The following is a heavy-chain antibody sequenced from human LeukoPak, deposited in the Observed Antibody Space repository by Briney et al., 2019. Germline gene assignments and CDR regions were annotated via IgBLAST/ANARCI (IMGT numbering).Heavy chain of an antibody. CDR1: GYTFTTYA. V-gene: IGHV1-3*01. D-gene: IGHD3-22*01. Sequence: ASVKVSCKASGYTFTTYAIHWVRQAPGQRLEWMGWINVGNANTKYSQKLQGRVTITRDASASTAYMELSTLRSEDTAVYYCARVPYYYDNNWFDPWGQGTLVTVSS. CDR2: INVGNANT. J-gene: IGHJ5*02. CDR3: ARVPYYYDNNWFDP.